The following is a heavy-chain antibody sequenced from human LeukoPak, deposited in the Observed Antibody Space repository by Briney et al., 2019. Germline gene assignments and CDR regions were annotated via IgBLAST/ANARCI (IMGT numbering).Heavy chain of an antibody. D-gene: IGHD5-18*01. CDR1: GYTLTELS. CDR3: ATESSCGYKVNWFDP. CDR2: FDPEDGET. Sequence: ASVKVSCKVSGYTLTELSMHWVRQAPGKGLEWMGGFDPEDGETIYAQKFQGRVTMTEDTSTDTAYMELSSLRSEDTAVYYCATESSCGYKVNWFDPWGQGTLVTVSS. J-gene: IGHJ5*02. V-gene: IGHV1-24*01.